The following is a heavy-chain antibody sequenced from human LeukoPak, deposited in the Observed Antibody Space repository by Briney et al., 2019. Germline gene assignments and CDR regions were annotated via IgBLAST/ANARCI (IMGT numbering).Heavy chain of an antibody. CDR1: GGSISSGGYS. V-gene: IGHV4-30-2*01. Sequence: PSETLSLTCAVSGGSISSGGYSWSWIRQPPGKGLEWIGYIYHNGNTYYSPSLKSRVTISVDRSKNQLSLKLSSVTAADTAMYYCASGGSSYGFDYWGQGTLVTVSS. CDR2: IYHNGNT. CDR3: ASGGSSYGFDY. D-gene: IGHD5-18*01. J-gene: IGHJ4*02.